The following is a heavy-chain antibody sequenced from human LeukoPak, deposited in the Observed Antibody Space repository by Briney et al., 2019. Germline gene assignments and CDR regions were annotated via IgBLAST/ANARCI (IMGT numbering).Heavy chain of an antibody. V-gene: IGHV4-39*07. Sequence: SETLSLTCTVSGGSISNSDYYWSWIRQPPGKGLEWLGNIYYSGSISYNPSLKSRLTFSIDTFKNQFSLHLSSVTAADTAVYYCARENYCTNGVCWAFDPWGQGTLVTVSS. CDR3: ARENYCTNGVCWAFDP. CDR1: GGSISNSDYY. D-gene: IGHD2-8*01. J-gene: IGHJ5*02. CDR2: IYYSGSI.